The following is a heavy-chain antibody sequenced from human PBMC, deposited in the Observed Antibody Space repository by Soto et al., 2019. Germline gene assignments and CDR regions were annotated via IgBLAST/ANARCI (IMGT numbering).Heavy chain of an antibody. Sequence: GGSLRLSCAASGFTFSSYGMHWVRQAPGKGLEWVAVISYDGSYKYYADSVKGRFTISRDNSKNTLYLQMNSLRAEDTAVYYCAKDNDWYYFDYWGQGTLVTVSS. CDR2: ISYDGSYK. J-gene: IGHJ4*02. CDR1: GFTFSSYG. CDR3: AKDNDWYYFDY. V-gene: IGHV3-30*18. D-gene: IGHD3-9*01.